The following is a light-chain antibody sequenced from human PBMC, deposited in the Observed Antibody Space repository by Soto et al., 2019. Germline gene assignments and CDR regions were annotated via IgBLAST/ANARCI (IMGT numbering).Light chain of an antibody. CDR3: QKYTQSMWT. V-gene: IGKV1-17*03. CDR1: QGISNY. J-gene: IGKJ1*01. CDR2: GES. Sequence: DIQMTQSPSAMSASVGDRVTITCRASQGISNYLAWFQQKPGKVPKSLIYGESSLQGGVPSRLSGSGSGTELNLTITRLEAEDFAVYFCQKYTQSMWTCGQGTKVDIK.